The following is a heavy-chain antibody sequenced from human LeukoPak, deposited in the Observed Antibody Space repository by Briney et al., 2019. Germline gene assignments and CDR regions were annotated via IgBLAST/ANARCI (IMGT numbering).Heavy chain of an antibody. CDR3: ARTYYYGSGSYRHAVFDY. CDR1: GYTFTGYY. CDR2: INPNSGGT. Sequence: ASVKVSCKASGYTFTGYYMLWVRQAPGQGLEWMGWINPNSGGTNYAQKFQGRVTMTRDTSISTAYMELSRLRSDDTAVYYCARTYYYGSGSYRHAVFDYWGQGTLVTVSS. V-gene: IGHV1-2*02. D-gene: IGHD3-10*01. J-gene: IGHJ4*02.